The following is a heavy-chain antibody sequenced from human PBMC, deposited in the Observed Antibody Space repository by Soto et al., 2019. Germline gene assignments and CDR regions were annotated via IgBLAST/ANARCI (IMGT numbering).Heavy chain of an antibody. J-gene: IGHJ6*02. CDR1: GYSFTSYW. D-gene: IGHD6-13*01. CDR2: IYPGDSDT. CDR3: PRQGIAAAGTSNYYYYGMDV. V-gene: IGHV5-51*01. Sequence: PGESLKISCMGSGYSFTSYWIGWVRQMPGKGLEWVGIIYPGDSDTRYRPSFQGQVPSYAGKSISTAYLHTSSLKASDTAMYYSPRQGIAAAGTSNYYYYGMDVWGQGTTVTVSS.